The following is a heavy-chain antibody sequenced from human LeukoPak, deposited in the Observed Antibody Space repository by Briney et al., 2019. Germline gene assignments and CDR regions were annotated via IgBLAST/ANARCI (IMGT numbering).Heavy chain of an antibody. V-gene: IGHV4-61*02. J-gene: IGHJ6*03. D-gene: IGHD2-15*01. CDR2: IYTSGST. Sequence: SETLSLTCTVSGGSISSGSYYWSWIRQPAGKGLEWIGRIYTSGSTNYNPSLKSRVTISVDTSKNQFSLKLSSVTAADTAVYYCARGGVYCSGGSCYSAYYYYYYMDVWGKGTTVTISS. CDR3: ARGGVYCSGGSCYSAYYYYYYMDV. CDR1: GGSISSGSYY.